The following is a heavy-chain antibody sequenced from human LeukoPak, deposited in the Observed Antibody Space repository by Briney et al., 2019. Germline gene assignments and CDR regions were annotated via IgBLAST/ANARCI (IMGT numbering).Heavy chain of an antibody. CDR1: GYTLTELS. CDR2: FDPEDGET. J-gene: IGHJ3*02. D-gene: IGHD3-16*02. V-gene: IGHV1-24*01. Sequence: ASVKVSCKVSGYTLTELSMHWVRQAPGKGLEWMGGFDPEDGETIYAQKFQGRVTMTEDTSTDTAYMELSSLRSEDTAVYYCATDRTRASYDYVWGSYPRDAFDIWGQGTMVTVSS. CDR3: ATDRTRASYDYVWGSYPRDAFDI.